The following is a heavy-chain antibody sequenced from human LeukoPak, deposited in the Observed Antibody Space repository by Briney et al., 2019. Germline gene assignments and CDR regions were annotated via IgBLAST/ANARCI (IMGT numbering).Heavy chain of an antibody. CDR3: AGSAVAGKDWFDP. D-gene: IGHD6-19*01. CDR1: GGSISSYY. Sequence: PSETLSLTRTVSGGSISSYYWSWIRQPAGKGLEWIGRIYTSGSTNYNPSLKSRVTMSVDTSKNQFSLKLSSVTAADTAVYYCAGSAVAGKDWFDPWGQGTLVTVSS. J-gene: IGHJ5*02. CDR2: IYTSGST. V-gene: IGHV4-4*07.